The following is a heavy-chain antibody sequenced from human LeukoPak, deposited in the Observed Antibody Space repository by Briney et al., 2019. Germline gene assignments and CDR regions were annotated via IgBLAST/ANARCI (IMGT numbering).Heavy chain of an antibody. CDR1: GFTFGNSA. J-gene: IGHJ3*02. Sequence: GALRLSCAASGFTFGNSAMNWVRQAPGKGLEWVSSISSSSSYIYYADSVKGRFTISRDNAKNSLYLQMNSLRAEDTAVYYCARHQRGATYDAFDIWGQGTLVTVSS. D-gene: IGHD1-26*01. CDR3: ARHQRGATYDAFDI. V-gene: IGHV3-21*01. CDR2: ISSSSSYI.